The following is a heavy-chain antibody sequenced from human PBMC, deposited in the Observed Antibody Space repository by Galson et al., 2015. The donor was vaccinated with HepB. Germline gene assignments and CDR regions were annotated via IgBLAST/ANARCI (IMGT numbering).Heavy chain of an antibody. V-gene: IGHV4-59*01. CDR1: GESFSGYY. Sequence: ETLSLTCAVYGESFSGYYWTWIRQPPGKGLEWIGYVYYTGSTNYSPSLKSRVTISVDTSKNKFSLKVSSVTAADTAVYYCARGRGYIYGYSYYGMDVWGQGTTVTVSS. D-gene: IGHD5-18*01. J-gene: IGHJ6*02. CDR3: ARGRGYIYGYSYYGMDV. CDR2: VYYTGST.